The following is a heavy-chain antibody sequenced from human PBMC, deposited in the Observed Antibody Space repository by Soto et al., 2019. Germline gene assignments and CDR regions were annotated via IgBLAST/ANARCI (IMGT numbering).Heavy chain of an antibody. CDR3: ARDNGYCCGGSCYWAGRRLYYYGMDV. Sequence: SETLSLTCTVSGGSISSYYWSWIRQPPGKGLEWIGYIYYSGSTNYNPSLKSRVTISVDTSKNQFSLKLSSVTAADTAVYYCARDNGYCCGGSCYWAGRRLYYYGMDVWGQGTTVTVSS. CDR2: IYYSGST. CDR1: GGSISSYY. V-gene: IGHV4-59*01. J-gene: IGHJ6*02. D-gene: IGHD2-15*01.